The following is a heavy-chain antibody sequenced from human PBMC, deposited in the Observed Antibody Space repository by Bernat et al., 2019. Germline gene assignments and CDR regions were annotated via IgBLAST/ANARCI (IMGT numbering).Heavy chain of an antibody. V-gene: IGHV3-23*01. CDR2: ISGSGGST. J-gene: IGHJ3*02. CDR1: GFTFSSYA. CDR3: AKGAITIFGVGHDAFDI. D-gene: IGHD3-3*01. Sequence: EVQLLESGGGLVQPGGSLRLPCAASGFTFSSYAMSWVRQAPGKGLEWVSAISGSGGSTYYADSVKGRFTISRDNSKNTLYLQMNSLRAEDTAVYYCAKGAITIFGVGHDAFDIWGQGTMVTVSS.